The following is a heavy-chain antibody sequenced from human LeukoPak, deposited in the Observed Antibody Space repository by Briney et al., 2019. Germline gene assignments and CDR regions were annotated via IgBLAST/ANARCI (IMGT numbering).Heavy chain of an antibody. CDR2: IYYSGST. CDR1: GGSISSYY. J-gene: IGHJ4*02. V-gene: IGHV4-59*12. Sequence: SETLSLTCTVSGGSISSYYWSWIRQPPGKGLEWIGYIYYSGSTNYNPSLKSRVTISVDTSKNQFSLKLSSVTAADTAVYYCARGIAADYWGQGTLVTVSS. D-gene: IGHD6-13*01. CDR3: ARGIAADY.